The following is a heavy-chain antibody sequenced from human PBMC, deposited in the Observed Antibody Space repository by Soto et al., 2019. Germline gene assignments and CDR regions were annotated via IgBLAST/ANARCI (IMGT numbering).Heavy chain of an antibody. J-gene: IGHJ4*02. CDR2: INPNSGGT. Sequence: QVQLVQSGAEVRKPGASVKVSCKASGYTFSDYYIHWVRQAHGQGHEWMGWINPNSGGTKYAPKFQGGVTMTRDTSITTAYMELSRLRSGDTAVYYCAREPATAKPEGVDFWGQGTLVTVSS. D-gene: IGHD1-1*01. V-gene: IGHV1-2*02. CDR1: GYTFSDYY. CDR3: AREPATAKPEGVDF.